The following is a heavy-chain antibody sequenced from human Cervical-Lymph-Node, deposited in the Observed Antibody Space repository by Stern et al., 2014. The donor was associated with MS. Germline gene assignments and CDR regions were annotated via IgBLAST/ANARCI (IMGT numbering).Heavy chain of an antibody. Sequence: QVQLQESGPGLVKPSGTLSLTCAVSGGSVSSTNWWSWVRQSPGKGLEWIGNIYHSGASNSRPSLRSRVSISLDNSKNHLSLHLTSVTAADTAVYYCARERQQYCNSEGCSYWYFDLWGRGTQVTVSS. CDR2: IYHSGAS. J-gene: IGHJ2*01. CDR1: GGSVSSTNW. CDR3: ARERQQYCNSEGCSYWYFDL. V-gene: IGHV4-4*02. D-gene: IGHD2/OR15-2a*01.